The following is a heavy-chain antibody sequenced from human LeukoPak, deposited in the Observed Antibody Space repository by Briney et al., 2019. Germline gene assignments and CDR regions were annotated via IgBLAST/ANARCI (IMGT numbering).Heavy chain of an antibody. CDR3: ARYGRGVGASRDWFDP. Sequence: GESLKISCKGSGYSFTTYWIGWVRPLPGKGLEWMGLIYPGDSDTIYSPSFQGQVTISADKSISTAYLQWNSLKASDTAIYYCARYGRGVGASRDWFDPWGQGTLVTVSS. D-gene: IGHD3-10*02. J-gene: IGHJ5*02. CDR1: GYSFTTYW. CDR2: IYPGDSDT. V-gene: IGHV5-51*01.